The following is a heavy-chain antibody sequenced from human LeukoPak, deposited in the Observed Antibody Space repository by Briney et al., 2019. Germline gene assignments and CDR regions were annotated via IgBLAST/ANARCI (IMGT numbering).Heavy chain of an antibody. V-gene: IGHV4-59*01. CDR1: GDFISGYY. Sequence: SETLSLTCSVSGDFISGYYWSWIRQSPGKGLDYIGYVYYSRKTNYNPSLRSRVTMSVDTSKNQFSLNLTSVTAADTAVYYCARVRWPGIAASGTRASWFFDLWGRGTLVTVSS. CDR3: ARVRWPGIAASGTRASWFFDL. CDR2: VYYSRKT. D-gene: IGHD6-13*01. J-gene: IGHJ2*01.